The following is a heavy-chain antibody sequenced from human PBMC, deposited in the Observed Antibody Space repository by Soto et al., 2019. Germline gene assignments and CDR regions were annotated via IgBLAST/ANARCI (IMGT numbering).Heavy chain of an antibody. V-gene: IGHV1-46*01. CDR1: GYTFTHYY. CDR3: ASCPIYGGDSYFAY. J-gene: IGHJ4*02. Sequence: QVQLVQSGAEVRQPGASVKLSCQASGYTFTHYYIHWVRQAPGQGLEWLGIINPDTGTTSYAQTFQGRVTLTTDTSASTAYLELSGLAAEDAAVYYCASCPIYGGDSYFAYWGQGTLVTVSS. D-gene: IGHD2-21*01. CDR2: INPDTGTT.